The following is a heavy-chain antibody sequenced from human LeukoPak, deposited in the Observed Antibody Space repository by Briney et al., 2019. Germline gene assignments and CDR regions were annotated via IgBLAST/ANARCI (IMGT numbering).Heavy chain of an antibody. CDR1: GFPFSSYG. V-gene: IGHV3-30*02. CDR3: AKELSSGTAIDY. D-gene: IGHD3-22*01. CDR2: IRYDGSNK. Sequence: TGGSLRLSCAASGFPFSSYGMHWVRQAPGKGLEWAAFIRYDGSNKYYADSVKGRFTISRDNSKNTLYLQMNSLRAEDTAVYYCAKELSSGTAIDYWGQGNLVTVSS. J-gene: IGHJ4*02.